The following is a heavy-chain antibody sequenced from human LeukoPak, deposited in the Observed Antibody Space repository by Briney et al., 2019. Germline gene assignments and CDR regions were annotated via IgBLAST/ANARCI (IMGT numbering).Heavy chain of an antibody. V-gene: IGHV4-59*08. CDR2: IYYSGST. J-gene: IGHJ5*02. Sequence: PSETLSLTCTVSGGSISSYYWSWIRQPPGKGLEWIGYIYYSGSTNYNPSLKSRVTISVDTSKNQFSLKLSSVTAADTAVYYCARVPIIAARPWWFDPWGQGTLVTVSS. CDR3: ARVPIIAARPWWFDP. CDR1: GGSISSYY. D-gene: IGHD6-6*01.